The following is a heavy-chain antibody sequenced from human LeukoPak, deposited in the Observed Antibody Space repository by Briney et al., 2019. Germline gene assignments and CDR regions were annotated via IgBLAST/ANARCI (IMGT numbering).Heavy chain of an antibody. CDR3: ARDHPYGSGSYDFDY. CDR2: ISSSSTYI. D-gene: IGHD3-10*01. V-gene: IGHV3-21*01. Sequence: PGGSLRLSCAASGFTFSSYAMNWVRQAPGKGLEWVSSISSSSTYIYYADSVKGRFTISRDSAKNSLYLQMNSLRAEDTAVYYCARDHPYGSGSYDFDYWGQGTLVTVSS. CDR1: GFTFSSYA. J-gene: IGHJ4*02.